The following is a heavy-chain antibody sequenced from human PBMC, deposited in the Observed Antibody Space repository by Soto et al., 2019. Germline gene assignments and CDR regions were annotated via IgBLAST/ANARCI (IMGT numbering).Heavy chain of an antibody. J-gene: IGHJ4*02. V-gene: IGHV2-5*01. CDR3: VHTGYSYDPFCY. CDR1: GFSLTTSGVG. D-gene: IGHD5-18*01. CDR2: IFGNDDE. Sequence: KSGPTLVNPTQTLTLTCTFAGFSLTTSGVGVGWIRQPPGKALGWLALIFGNDDERYSPSLNSRLTITKDTSKNQVVLTMTNMDPVDTPTYYGVHTGYSYDPFCYRGRQTLVTASS.